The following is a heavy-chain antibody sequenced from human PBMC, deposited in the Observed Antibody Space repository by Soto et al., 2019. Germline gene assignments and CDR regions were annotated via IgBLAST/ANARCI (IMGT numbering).Heavy chain of an antibody. J-gene: IGHJ4*02. CDR2: ISSSSYI. Sequence: GGSLRLSCAASGFTFSSYSMNWVRQAPGKGLEWVSSISSSSYIYYADSVKGRFTISRDNAKNSLYLQMNSLRAEDTAVYYCARAPISRWYYFDYWGQGNLVTVSS. CDR3: ARAPISRWYYFDY. V-gene: IGHV3-21*01. CDR1: GFTFSSYS. D-gene: IGHD6-13*01.